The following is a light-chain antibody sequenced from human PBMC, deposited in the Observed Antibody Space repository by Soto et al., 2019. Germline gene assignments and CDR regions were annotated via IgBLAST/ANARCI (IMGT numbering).Light chain of an antibody. CDR3: QQGFT. V-gene: IGKV1-39*01. Sequence: DIQLTQSSCSLSASVGGRVTITCRASHNINNYISWYQQKPGKAPKLLIYAASTLQSGVPSRFSGSGSGTDFTLTISSLQPEDFATYSCQQGFTFGPGTKVDIK. CDR2: AAS. CDR1: HNINNY. J-gene: IGKJ3*01.